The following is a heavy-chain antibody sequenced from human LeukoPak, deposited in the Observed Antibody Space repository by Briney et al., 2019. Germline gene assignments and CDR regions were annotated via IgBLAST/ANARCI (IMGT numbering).Heavy chain of an antibody. CDR3: ARRAPIVVPAANGWFDP. J-gene: IGHJ5*02. V-gene: IGHV4-34*01. CDR2: ISHSGST. D-gene: IGHD2-2*01. Sequence: PSETLSLTCAVYGGSFSGYYWSWIRQPPGKGLEWIGEISHSGSTNYNPSLKSRVTISVDTSKNQFSPKLSSVTAADTAVYYCARRAPIVVPAANGWFDPWGQGTLVTVSS. CDR1: GGSFSGYY.